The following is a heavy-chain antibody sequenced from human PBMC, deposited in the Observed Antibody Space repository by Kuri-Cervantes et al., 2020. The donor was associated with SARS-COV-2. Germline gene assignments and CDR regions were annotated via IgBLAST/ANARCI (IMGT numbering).Heavy chain of an antibody. CDR2: VSADNGNT. J-gene: IGHJ4*02. CDR3: ARGSVVVPGAMDY. D-gene: IGHD2-2*01. Sequence: ASVKVSCKASGYTFTSYGISWVRQAPGQGLEWMGWVSADNGNTKYARKLQGRVTMTTDTSTSTAYMELRSLRSDDTAVYFCARGSVVVPGAMDYWGQGTLVTVSS. CDR1: GYTFTSYG. V-gene: IGHV1-18*01.